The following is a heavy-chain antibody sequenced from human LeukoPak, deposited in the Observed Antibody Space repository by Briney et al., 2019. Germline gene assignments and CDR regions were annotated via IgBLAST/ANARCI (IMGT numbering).Heavy chain of an antibody. CDR1: GFTFSSYG. D-gene: IGHD3-16*02. CDR3: AHLYVWGSYRYLFDY. J-gene: IGHJ4*02. CDR2: IRYDGSNK. Sequence: GGSLRLSCAASGFTFSSYGMHWVRQAPGKGLEWVAFIRYDGSNKYYADSVKGRFTISRDNSKNKLYLQMNSLRAEDTAVYYCAHLYVWGSYRYLFDYWGQGTLVTVSS. V-gene: IGHV3-30*02.